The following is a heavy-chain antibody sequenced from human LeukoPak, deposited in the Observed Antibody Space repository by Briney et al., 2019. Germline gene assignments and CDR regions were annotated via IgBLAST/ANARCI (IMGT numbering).Heavy chain of an antibody. D-gene: IGHD2-8*01. CDR3: ARDRNGVCYDY. CDR1: GFTFSDYY. J-gene: IGHJ4*02. CDR2: ISSSGSTI. V-gene: IGHV3-11*01. Sequence: GGSLRLSCAASGFTFSDYYMSWIRQAPGKGLEWVSYISSSGSTIYYADSVKGRFTTSRDNAKNSLYLQMNSLRAEDTAVHYCARDRNGVCYDYWGQGTLVTVSS.